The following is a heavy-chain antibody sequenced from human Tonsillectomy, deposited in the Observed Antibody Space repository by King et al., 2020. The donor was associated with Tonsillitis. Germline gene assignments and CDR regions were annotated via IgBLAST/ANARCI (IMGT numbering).Heavy chain of an antibody. V-gene: IGHV1-18*04. CDR1: GYTFTNYG. Sequence: QLVQSGAEVKKPGASVKVSCKASGYTFTNYGISWVRQAPGQGLEWMGWISAYNGNTNYVQKIQGRVTMTTDTSTSTAYMELRSLRSDDTAVYYCARVRGNPYGWDDRDWLDPWGQGTLVTVSS. D-gene: IGHD3-10*01. CDR2: ISAYNGNT. J-gene: IGHJ5*02. CDR3: ARVRGNPYGWDDRDWLDP.